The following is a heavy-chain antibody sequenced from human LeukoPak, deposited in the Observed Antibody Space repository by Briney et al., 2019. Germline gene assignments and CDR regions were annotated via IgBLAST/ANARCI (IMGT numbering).Heavy chain of an antibody. CDR2: MHYGGSP. V-gene: IGHV4-30-4*01. Sequence: PSETLSLTCTVSGGSISSGDYIRTWIRQPPGKGLEWIGRMHYGGSPSYNPSLQSRVTISADTSKNQFSLSLYSVTAADTAVYYCTRGLPSDKIDYWGQGTLVTVSS. J-gene: IGHJ4*02. CDR1: GGSISSGDYI. D-gene: IGHD2-15*01. CDR3: TRGLPSDKIDY.